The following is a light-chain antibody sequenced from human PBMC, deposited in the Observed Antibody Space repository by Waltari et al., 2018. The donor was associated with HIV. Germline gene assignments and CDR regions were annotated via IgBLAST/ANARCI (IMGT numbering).Light chain of an antibody. CDR2: AAS. CDR1: QGISSY. Sequence: DIQLTQSPSFLSASVGDRVTITCRASQGISSYLAWYQQKPGKAPKLLIYAASTLQSGVPSRFSGSGSGTEFTLTISSLQPEDFATYYCQQTYTTPRYTFGQGTKVEIK. J-gene: IGKJ2*01. CDR3: QQTYTTPRYT. V-gene: IGKV1-9*01.